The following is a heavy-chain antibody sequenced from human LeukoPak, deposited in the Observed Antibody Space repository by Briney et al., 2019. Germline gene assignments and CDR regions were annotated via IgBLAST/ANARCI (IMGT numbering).Heavy chain of an antibody. V-gene: IGHV3-23*01. CDR3: AKPNAGRITMIVVVIRGVGYYFDY. Sequence: GGSLRLSCAASGFTFSSYAMSWVRQAPGKGLEWVSAISGSGGSTYYADSVKGRFTISRDNSKNTLYLQMNSLRAEDTAVYYCAKPNAGRITMIVVVIRGVGYYFDYWGQGTLVTVSS. CDR1: GFTFSSYA. J-gene: IGHJ4*02. CDR2: ISGSGGST. D-gene: IGHD3-22*01.